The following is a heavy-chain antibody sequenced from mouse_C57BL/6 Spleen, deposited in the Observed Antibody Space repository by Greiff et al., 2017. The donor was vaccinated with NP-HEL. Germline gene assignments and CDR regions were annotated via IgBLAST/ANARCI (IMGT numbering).Heavy chain of an antibody. CDR1: GFTFSSYA. J-gene: IGHJ4*01. D-gene: IGHD4-1*01. CDR3: ARNWDGYYAMDY. CDR2: ISDGGSYT. V-gene: IGHV5-4*03. Sequence: EVKVVESGGGLVKPGGSLKLSCAASGFTFSSYAMSWVRQTPEKRLEWVATISDGGSYTYYPDNVKGRFTISRDNAKNNLYLQMSHLKSEDTAMYYCARNWDGYYAMDYWGQGTSVTVSS.